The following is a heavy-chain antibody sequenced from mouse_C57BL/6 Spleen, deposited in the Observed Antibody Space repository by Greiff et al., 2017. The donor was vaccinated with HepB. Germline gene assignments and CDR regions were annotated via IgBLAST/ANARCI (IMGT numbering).Heavy chain of an antibody. CDR1: GFTFSNYW. Sequence: EVKLVESGGGLVQPGGSMKLSCVGSGFTFSNYWMNWVRQSPEKGLEWVAQIRLTSDNYATHYAESVKGRFTISRDDSTSSVYLQMNNLRSVDTGIYYCTGLFITTVVDLYYFDDWGQGTTLTVSS. CDR3: TGLFITTVVDLYYFDD. V-gene: IGHV6-3*01. CDR2: IRLTSDNYAT. D-gene: IGHD1-1*01. J-gene: IGHJ2*01.